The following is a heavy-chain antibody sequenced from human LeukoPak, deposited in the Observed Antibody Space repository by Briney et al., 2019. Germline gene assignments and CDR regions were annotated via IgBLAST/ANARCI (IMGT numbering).Heavy chain of an antibody. Sequence: GGSLRLSCAASGSTFSDYYMSWIRQAPGKGLEWVPYISSSGSTIYYADSVKGRFTISRDNAKHSLYLQMNSLRAEDTAVYYCARGSSGWGTYFDYWGQGTLVTVSS. J-gene: IGHJ4*02. V-gene: IGHV3-11*01. CDR1: GSTFSDYY. CDR2: ISSSGSTI. D-gene: IGHD6-19*01. CDR3: ARGSSGWGTYFDY.